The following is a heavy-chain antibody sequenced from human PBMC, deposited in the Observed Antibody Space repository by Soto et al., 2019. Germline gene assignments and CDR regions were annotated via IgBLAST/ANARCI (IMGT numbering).Heavy chain of an antibody. J-gene: IGHJ4*02. CDR3: ATGSPYYYGSGGMWDS. D-gene: IGHD3-10*01. V-gene: IGHV4-4*02. CDR2: IHHSGAT. Sequence: SETLSLTCLVSGGSMSSPNWWTWVRQAPVKGLEWIAEIHHSGATNYSPSLKNRAVISIDKSNNQFSLQLASVTAADTAVYYCATGSPYYYGSGGMWDSWGRGALVTVSS. CDR1: GGSMSSPNW.